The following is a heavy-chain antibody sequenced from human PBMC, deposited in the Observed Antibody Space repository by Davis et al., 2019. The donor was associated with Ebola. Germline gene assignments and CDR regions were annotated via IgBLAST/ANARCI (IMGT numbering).Heavy chain of an antibody. V-gene: IGHV6-1*01. Sequence: HSQTLSLTCSIPGDSVSGSSGAWNWIRQSPSRGLEWLGRTYYNSKWYNDYAASVKSRITVHPDTSKNQFSLLLNSVTPEDTAIYYCARGWFRSGMDVWGQGTTITVSS. D-gene: IGHD6-19*01. CDR3: ARGWFRSGMDV. CDR2: TYYNSKWYN. J-gene: IGHJ6*02. CDR1: GDSVSGSSGA.